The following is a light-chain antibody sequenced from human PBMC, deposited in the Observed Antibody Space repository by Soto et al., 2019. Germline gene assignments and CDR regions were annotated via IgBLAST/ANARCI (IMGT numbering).Light chain of an antibody. CDR1: QSVSSN. V-gene: IGKV3-15*01. CDR3: RQYNNWPRT. CDR2: GAS. J-gene: IGKJ1*01. Sequence: MTQSPDTLSVSPGETATLSCMASQSVSSNLAWYQQKLGQAPRLLIYGASTRATGISARFSGSGSGTEFTLTITSLQSEDFAIYYCRQYNNWPRTFGQGTKVDIK.